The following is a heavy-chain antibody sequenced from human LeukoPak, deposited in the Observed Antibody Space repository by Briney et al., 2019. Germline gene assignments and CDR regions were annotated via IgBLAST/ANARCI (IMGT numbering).Heavy chain of an antibody. Sequence: PGRSLRLSCAASGFTFSDYYMSWIRQAPGKGLEWVSYLSSSGTTIYYADSVKGRFTISRDIAKNSLYLQMNSLRAEDTAVYYCARERSSGYYYVDYWGQGTLVTVSS. J-gene: IGHJ4*02. V-gene: IGHV3-11*01. CDR3: ARERSSGYYYVDY. D-gene: IGHD3-22*01. CDR2: LSSSGTTI. CDR1: GFTFSDYY.